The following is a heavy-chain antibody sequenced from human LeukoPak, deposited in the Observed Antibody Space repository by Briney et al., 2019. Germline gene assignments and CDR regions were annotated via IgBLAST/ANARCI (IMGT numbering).Heavy chain of an antibody. CDR1: GFTFTTYW. V-gene: IGHV3-7*01. D-gene: IGHD1-1*01. Sequence: GGSLRLSCAASGFTFTTYWMSWVRQAPGKGLEWVANVNQDGTEKYYVDSVKGRFTVSRDNAKNSLSLQMNSLRVEDTAIYYCAKDQRLEGTNAGTVLDYWGQGILVSVTS. CDR3: AKDQRLEGTNAGTVLDY. CDR2: VNQDGTEK. J-gene: IGHJ4*02.